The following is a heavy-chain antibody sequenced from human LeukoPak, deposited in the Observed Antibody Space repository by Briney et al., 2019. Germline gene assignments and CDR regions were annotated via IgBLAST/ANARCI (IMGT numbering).Heavy chain of an antibody. CDR2: IYYSGST. D-gene: IGHD6-13*01. V-gene: IGHV4-61*01. J-gene: IGHJ4*02. CDR3: ARGYSADY. CDR1: GGSISSGSYY. Sequence: SQTLSLTCTVSGGSISSGSYYWSWIRQPPGKGLEWIGYIYYSGSTNYNPSLKSRVTISVDTSKNQFSLKLSSVTAADTAVYYCARGYSADYWGQGTLVTVSS.